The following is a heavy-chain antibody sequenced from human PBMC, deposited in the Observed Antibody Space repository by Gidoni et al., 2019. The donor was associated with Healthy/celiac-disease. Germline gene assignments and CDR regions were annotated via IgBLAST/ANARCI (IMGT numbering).Heavy chain of an antibody. CDR1: GFTFSSYS. Sequence: EVQLVESGGGLVQPGGSLRLSCAASGFTFSSYSRNWVRQAPGKGREWVSYISSSSSTIYYADSVKGRFTISRDNAKNSLYLQMNSLRAEDTAVYYCAATVGGELVFPDAFDIWGQGTMVTVSS. D-gene: IGHD1-26*01. CDR2: ISSSSSTI. J-gene: IGHJ3*02. V-gene: IGHV3-48*01. CDR3: AATVGGELVFPDAFDI.